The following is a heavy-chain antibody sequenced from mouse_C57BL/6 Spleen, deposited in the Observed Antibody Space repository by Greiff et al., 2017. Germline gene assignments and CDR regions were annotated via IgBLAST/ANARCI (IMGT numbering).Heavy chain of an antibody. V-gene: IGHV5-12*01. CDR1: GFTFSDYY. CDR2: ISNGGGST. Sequence: EVKVVESGGGLVQPGGSLKLSCAASGFTFSDYYMYWVRQTPEKRLEWVAYISNGGGSTYYPDTVKGRFTISRDNAKNTLYLQMSRLRSEDTAMYYCARHAGYYEAMDYWGQGTSVTVSS. D-gene: IGHD2-3*01. J-gene: IGHJ4*01. CDR3: ARHAGYYEAMDY.